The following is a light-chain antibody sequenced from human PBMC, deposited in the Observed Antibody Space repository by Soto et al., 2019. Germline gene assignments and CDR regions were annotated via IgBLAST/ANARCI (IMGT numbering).Light chain of an antibody. CDR3: QPYNTYSGT. Sequence: DIQMTQSPSTLSASVGDRVTITCRASQSISSGLAWYQQKPGKAPKLLIYKASSLESGVPSRFSGSGSGTEFSLTISSLQPDDFATYYCQPYNTYSGTFGPGTKVDIK. CDR1: QSISSG. V-gene: IGKV1-5*03. J-gene: IGKJ3*01. CDR2: KAS.